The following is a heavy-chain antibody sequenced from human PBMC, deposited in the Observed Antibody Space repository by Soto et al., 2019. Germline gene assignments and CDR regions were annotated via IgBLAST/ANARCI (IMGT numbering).Heavy chain of an antibody. CDR3: ARGRAAAVDY. CDR2: IYYSGST. D-gene: IGHD6-13*01. Sequence: PSDTLSLTCTVSGGSISSYYWSWIRQPPGKGLEWIGYIYYSGSTNYNPSLKSRVTISVDTSKNQFSLKLSSVTAADTAVYYCARGRAAAVDYWGQGTLDTVSS. V-gene: IGHV4-59*01. CDR1: GGSISSYY. J-gene: IGHJ4*02.